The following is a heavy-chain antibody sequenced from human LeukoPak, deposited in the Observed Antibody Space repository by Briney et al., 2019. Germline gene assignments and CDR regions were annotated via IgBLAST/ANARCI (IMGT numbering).Heavy chain of an antibody. CDR1: GYTFTSYA. V-gene: IGHV1-69*13. Sequence: SVKVSCKASGYTFTSYAMHWVRQAPGQGLEWMGGIIPIFGTANYAQKFQGRVTITADESTSTAYMELSSLRSEDTAVYYCAREGAAANYFDYWGQGALVTVSS. D-gene: IGHD6-13*01. J-gene: IGHJ4*02. CDR2: IIPIFGTA. CDR3: AREGAAANYFDY.